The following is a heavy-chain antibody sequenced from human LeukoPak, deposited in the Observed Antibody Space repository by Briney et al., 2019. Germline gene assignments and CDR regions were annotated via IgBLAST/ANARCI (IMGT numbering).Heavy chain of an antibody. J-gene: IGHJ3*02. CDR2: IKWGASQN. Sequence: GGSLRLSCAASGFTLSTFWMSWLRQAPGKGREWVANIKWGASQNYYVDSVKGRFTISRDNAKNSVFLQMNSLRAEDTAVYYCAREDKYGFDIWGLGTMVTVSS. V-gene: IGHV3-7*04. CDR1: GFTLSTFW. CDR3: AREDKYGFDI.